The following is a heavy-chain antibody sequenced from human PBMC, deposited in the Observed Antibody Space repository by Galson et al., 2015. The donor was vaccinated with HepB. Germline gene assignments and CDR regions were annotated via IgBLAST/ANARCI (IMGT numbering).Heavy chain of an antibody. Sequence: SVKVSCKASGYTFTSYTISWVRQAPGQGPEWMGLINPSGDSATYSQKFQGTVTMTRDTSTSTVYMELSSLRSEDTAVYYCARYSSTMAFDYWGQGTLVTVSS. D-gene: IGHD2-2*01. CDR2: INPSGDSA. CDR3: ARYSSTMAFDY. V-gene: IGHV1-46*01. J-gene: IGHJ4*02. CDR1: GYTFTSYT.